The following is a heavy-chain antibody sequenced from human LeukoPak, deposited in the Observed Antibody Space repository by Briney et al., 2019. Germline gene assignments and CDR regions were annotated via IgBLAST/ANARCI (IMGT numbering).Heavy chain of an antibody. D-gene: IGHD2-15*01. CDR3: ARDRNSEGYCSGGSCYSHYFDY. J-gene: IGHJ4*02. CDR2: ISAYNGNT. V-gene: IGHV1-18*01. Sequence: GASVRVSCKASGYTFTSYGISWVRPAPGQGLEWMGWISAYNGNTNYAQKLQGRVTMTTDTSTSTAYMELRSLRSDDTAVYYCARDRNSEGYCSGGSCYSHYFDYWGQGTLVTVSS. CDR1: GYTFTSYG.